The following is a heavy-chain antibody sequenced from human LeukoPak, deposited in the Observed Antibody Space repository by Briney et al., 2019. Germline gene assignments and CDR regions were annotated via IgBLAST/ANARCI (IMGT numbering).Heavy chain of an antibody. V-gene: IGHV3-74*01. J-gene: IGHJ6*03. CDR3: ARLSGWEPAGDYYYYYMDV. CDR1: GFTFSSYW. D-gene: IGHD1-26*01. CDR2: INSDGSST. Sequence: GGSLRLSCAASGFTFSSYWMHWVRQAPGKGLVWVSRINSDGSSTSCADSVKGRFTISRDNAKNTLYLQMNSLRAEDTAVYYCARLSGWEPAGDYYYYYMDVWGKGTTVTVSS.